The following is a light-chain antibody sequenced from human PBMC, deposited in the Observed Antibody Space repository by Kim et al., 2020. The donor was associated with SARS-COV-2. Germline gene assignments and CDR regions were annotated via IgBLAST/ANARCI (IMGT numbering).Light chain of an antibody. Sequence: DIQMTQSPSSLSASFGDSITMTCRASQDITTYLNWYQQKPGRAPKVLIFDTSFLETGVPPRFTGSGSGSNFTLTISGLQPEDIATYYCQQFDSLPLTFGGGTKVDIK. CDR3: QQFDSLPLT. CDR1: QDITTY. CDR2: DTS. V-gene: IGKV1-33*01. J-gene: IGKJ4*01.